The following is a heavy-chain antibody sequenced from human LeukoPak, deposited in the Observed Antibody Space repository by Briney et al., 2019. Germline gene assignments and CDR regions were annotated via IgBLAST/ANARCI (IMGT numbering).Heavy chain of an antibody. CDR2: ISGSGRST. Sequence: WGSLRLSCAASGFTFSSYGMSWVRQAPGKGLEWVSAISGSGRSTYYADSVKGRFTISRDNSKNTLYLQMNSLRAEDTAVYYCAKDRTWNDILTGYYIYDCDYWGQGTLVTVSS. CDR3: AKDRTWNDILTGYYIYDCDY. CDR1: GFTFSSYG. V-gene: IGHV3-23*01. J-gene: IGHJ4*02. D-gene: IGHD3-9*01.